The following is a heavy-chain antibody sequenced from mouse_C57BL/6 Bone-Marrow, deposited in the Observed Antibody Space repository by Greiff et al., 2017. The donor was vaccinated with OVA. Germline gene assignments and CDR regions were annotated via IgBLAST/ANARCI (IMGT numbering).Heavy chain of an antibody. V-gene: IGHV1-15*01. CDR2: IDPETGGT. Sequence: VKLMESGAELVRPGASVTLSCKASGYTFTDYEMHWVKQTPVHGLEWIGAIDPETGGTAYNQKFKGKAILTADKSSSTAYMELRRLTSEDSAVYDCTRSYSNYGDFDYWGQGTTLSVSS. J-gene: IGHJ2*01. D-gene: IGHD2-5*01. CDR3: TRSYSNYGDFDY. CDR1: GYTFTDYE.